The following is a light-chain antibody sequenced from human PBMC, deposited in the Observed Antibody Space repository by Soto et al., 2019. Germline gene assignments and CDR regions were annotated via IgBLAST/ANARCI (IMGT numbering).Light chain of an antibody. CDR1: QRISNW. CDR2: DAS. CDR3: QQYNTYSRT. V-gene: IGKV1-5*01. J-gene: IGKJ1*01. Sequence: DVQMTQSPSTLSASVGYRFTITCRASQRISNWLAWYQQKPGKAPKLLIYDASSLESGVPSRFSGSGSGTDFTLTISGLQPNDFATYYCQQYNTYSRTFGQGTTGDIK.